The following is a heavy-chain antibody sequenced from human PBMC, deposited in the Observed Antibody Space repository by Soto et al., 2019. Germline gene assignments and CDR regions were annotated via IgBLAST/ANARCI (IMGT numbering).Heavy chain of an antibody. V-gene: IGHV4-38-2*01. Sequence: PSETLSLTCAVSGYSISSGYYWGWIRQPPGKGLEWIGSIYHSGSTYYNPSLKSRVTISVDTSKNQFSLKLSSVTAADTAVYYCARHYSSSSWLDTWGQGTLVTVS. J-gene: IGHJ5*02. CDR1: GYSISSGYY. CDR2: IYHSGST. CDR3: ARHYSSSSWLDT. D-gene: IGHD6-13*01.